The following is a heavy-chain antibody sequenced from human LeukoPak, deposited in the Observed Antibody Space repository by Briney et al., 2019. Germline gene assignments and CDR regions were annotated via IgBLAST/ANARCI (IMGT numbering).Heavy chain of an antibody. V-gene: IGHV1-18*01. CDR2: ISTYNGNT. J-gene: IGHJ3*02. CDR3: ARAVVTADSDAFDI. Sequence: GASVKVSCKASGYTFTNYGISWVRQAPGQGLEWMGWISTYNGNTKYAQKLQGRVTMTTDTSTSTAYMELRSLRSDDTAVYYCARAVVTADSDAFDIWGQGTMVSVPS. CDR1: GYTFTNYG. D-gene: IGHD2-21*02.